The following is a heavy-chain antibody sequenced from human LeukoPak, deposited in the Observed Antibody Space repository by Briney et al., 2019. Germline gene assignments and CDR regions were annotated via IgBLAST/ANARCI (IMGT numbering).Heavy chain of an antibody. V-gene: IGHV1-18*01. CDR2: ISAYNGNT. CDR3: ARRYCSSTRCSIYAFDI. CDR1: GYTFNSYG. J-gene: IGHJ3*02. Sequence: ASVKVSCKASGYTFNSYGISWVRQAPGQGLEWMGWISAYNGNTNYAQKLQGRVTMTTDTSTSTAYMELRSLRSDDTAVYYCARRYCSSTRCSIYAFDIWGQGTMVIVSS. D-gene: IGHD2-2*01.